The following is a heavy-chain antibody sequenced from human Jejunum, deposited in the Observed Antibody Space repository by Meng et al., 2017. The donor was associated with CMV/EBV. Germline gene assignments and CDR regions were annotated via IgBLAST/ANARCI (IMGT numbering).Heavy chain of an antibody. Sequence: SGFTFNTYWMHWVRQDPGKGLVWVSRINDDGSGTRYADSVKGRFTISRDNAKNTLYLQMDSLRVEDTAVYYCARARMVRGVVGEFDYWGQGTLVTVSS. V-gene: IGHV3-74*01. CDR3: ARARMVRGVVGEFDY. CDR1: GFTFNTYW. J-gene: IGHJ4*02. CDR2: INDDGSGT. D-gene: IGHD3-10*01.